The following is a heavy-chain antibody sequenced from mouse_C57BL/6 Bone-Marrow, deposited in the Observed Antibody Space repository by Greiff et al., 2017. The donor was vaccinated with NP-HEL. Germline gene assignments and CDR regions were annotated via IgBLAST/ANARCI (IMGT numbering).Heavy chain of an antibody. CDR2: IYPGNSDT. V-gene: IGHV1-5*01. Sequence: VQLKQSGTVLARPGASVKMSCKTSGYTFTSYWMHWVKQRPGQGLEWIGAIYPGNSDTSYNQKFKGKAKLTAVTSASTAYMELSSLTNEDSAVYYCTRLRVTTGYYFDYWGQGTTLTVSS. D-gene: IGHD2-2*01. J-gene: IGHJ2*01. CDR3: TRLRVTTGYYFDY. CDR1: GYTFTSYW.